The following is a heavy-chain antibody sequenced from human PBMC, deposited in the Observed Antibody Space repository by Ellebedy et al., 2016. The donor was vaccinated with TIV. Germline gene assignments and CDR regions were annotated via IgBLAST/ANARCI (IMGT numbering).Heavy chain of an antibody. CDR3: AVDYYYDSSGYWGDY. Sequence: SVKVSXKASGGTFSSYAISWVRQAPGQGLEWMGRIIPILGIANYAQKFQGRVTITADKSTSTAYMELSSLRSEDTAVYYCAVDYYYDSSGYWGDYWGQGTLVTVSS. V-gene: IGHV1-69*04. D-gene: IGHD3-22*01. J-gene: IGHJ4*02. CDR2: IIPILGIA. CDR1: GGTFSSYA.